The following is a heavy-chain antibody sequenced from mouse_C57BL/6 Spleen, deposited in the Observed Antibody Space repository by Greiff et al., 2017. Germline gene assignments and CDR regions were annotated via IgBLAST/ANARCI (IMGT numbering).Heavy chain of an antibody. Sequence: QVQLQQPGAELVKPGASVKLSCKASGYTFTSYWMHWVKQRPGRGLEWIGRIDPYSGGTKYNEKFKSKATLTVDKPSSTAYMQLSSLTSEDSAVYYCARGEDYGSSYAMDYWGQGTSVTVSS. J-gene: IGHJ4*01. CDR2: IDPYSGGT. CDR3: ARGEDYGSSYAMDY. CDR1: GYTFTSYW. D-gene: IGHD1-1*01. V-gene: IGHV1-72*01.